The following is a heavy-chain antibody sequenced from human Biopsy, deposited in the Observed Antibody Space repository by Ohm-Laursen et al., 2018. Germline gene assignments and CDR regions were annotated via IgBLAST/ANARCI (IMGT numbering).Heavy chain of an antibody. CDR3: ARDTRWSPYHMDV. CDR2: ISSGGTTI. D-gene: IGHD4-23*01. Sequence: SLRLSCTASGFPFSDYYMRWIRQAPGKGLEWVSYISSGGTTIYYADSVKGRFTISRDNAKNSLYLQMNSLRADDTAVYYCARDTRWSPYHMDVWGQGTTFTVSS. J-gene: IGHJ6*02. CDR1: GFPFSDYY. V-gene: IGHV3-11*01.